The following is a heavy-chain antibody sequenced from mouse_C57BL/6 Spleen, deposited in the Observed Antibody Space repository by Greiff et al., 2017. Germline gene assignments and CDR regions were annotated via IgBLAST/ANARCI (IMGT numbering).Heavy chain of an antibody. CDR1: GYAFSSYW. V-gene: IGHV1-80*01. D-gene: IGHD2-3*01. Sequence: QVQLKESGAELVKPGASVKISCKASGYAFSSYWMNWVKQRPGKGLEWIGQIYPGDGDTNYNGKFKGKATLTADKSSSTAYMQLSSLTSEDSAVYFCARKRDDGYYDYWGQGTTLTVSS. J-gene: IGHJ2*01. CDR3: ARKRDDGYYDY. CDR2: IYPGDGDT.